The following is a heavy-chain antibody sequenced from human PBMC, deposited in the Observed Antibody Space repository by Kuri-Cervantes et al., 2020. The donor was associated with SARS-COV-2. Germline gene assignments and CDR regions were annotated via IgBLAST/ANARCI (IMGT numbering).Heavy chain of an antibody. CDR2: ISANNGNT. D-gene: IGHD6-13*01. CDR1: GYTFTSYG. J-gene: IGHJ3*02. CDR3: ARGEGAALGLDAFDI. Sequence: ASVKVSCKASGYTFTSYGISWVRQAPGQGLEWMGWISANNGNTNYAQKLQGSVTMTTDTSTSTAYMELRSLRSDETAVYYCARGEGAALGLDAFDIWGQGTMVTVSS. V-gene: IGHV1-18*01.